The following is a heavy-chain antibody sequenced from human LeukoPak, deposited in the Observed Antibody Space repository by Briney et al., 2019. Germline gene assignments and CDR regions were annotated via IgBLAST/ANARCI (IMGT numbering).Heavy chain of an antibody. CDR2: IYYSGST. D-gene: IGHD3-10*01. Sequence: SETLSLTCTVSGGSISSYYWSWIRQPPGKGLEWIGYIYYSGSTNYNPSLKSRVTISVDTSKNQFSLKLSSVTAADTAVYYCARNRGPGSYYDGDLGDYWGQGTLVTVSS. CDR3: ARNRGPGSYYDGDLGDY. V-gene: IGHV4-59*01. J-gene: IGHJ4*02. CDR1: GGSISSYY.